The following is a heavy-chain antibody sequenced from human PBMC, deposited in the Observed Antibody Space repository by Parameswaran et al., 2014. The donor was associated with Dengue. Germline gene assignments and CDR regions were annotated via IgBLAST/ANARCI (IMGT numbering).Heavy chain of an antibody. CDR3: AKDHSIGMIVVVPPDAFDI. V-gene: IGHV3-23*01. D-gene: IGHD3-22*01. Sequence: VRQAPGKGLEWVSAISGSGGSTYYADSVKGRFTISRDNSKNTLYLQMNSLRAEDTAVYYCAKDHSIGMIVVVPPDAFDIWGQGTMVTVS. CDR2: ISGSGGST. J-gene: IGHJ3*02.